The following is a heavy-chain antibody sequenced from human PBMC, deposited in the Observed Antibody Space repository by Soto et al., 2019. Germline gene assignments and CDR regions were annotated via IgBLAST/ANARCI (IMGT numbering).Heavy chain of an antibody. CDR2: ISYDGSNK. V-gene: IGHV3-30*18. D-gene: IGHD6-6*01. J-gene: IGHJ6*02. CDR3: AKEDGSSSSYYYYYGMDV. CDR1: GFTFSSYG. Sequence: QVQLVESGGGVVQPGRSLRLSCAASGFTFSSYGMHWVRQAPGKGLEWVAVISYDGSNKYYADSVKGRFTISRDNSKNTLYLQMNSLRAEDKAVYYCAKEDGSSSSYYYYYGMDVWGQGTTVTVSS.